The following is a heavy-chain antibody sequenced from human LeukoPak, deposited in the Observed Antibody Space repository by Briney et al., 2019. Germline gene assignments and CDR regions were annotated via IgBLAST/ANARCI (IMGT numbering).Heavy chain of an antibody. J-gene: IGHJ3*02. CDR3: ARDGYYDSSGYYYTDAFDI. D-gene: IGHD3-22*01. V-gene: IGHV3-21*01. CDR2: ISRSSSYI. Sequence: PGASLRLSCAASGFTFSSYSMNWVRQTPGKGLEWVSSISRSSSYIYYADSVKGRFTISRDNAKNSLYLQVNSLRAEDTAVYYCARDGYYDSSGYYYTDAFDIWGQGTMVTVSS. CDR1: GFTFSSYS.